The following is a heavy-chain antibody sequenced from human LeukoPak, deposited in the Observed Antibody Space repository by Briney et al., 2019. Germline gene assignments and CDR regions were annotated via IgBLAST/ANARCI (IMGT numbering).Heavy chain of an antibody. V-gene: IGHV1-69*04. CDR1: GGTFSSYA. CDR3: ARGHDSSGNYRVPDAFDI. Sequence: SVKVSCKASGGTFSSYAISWVRQAPGQGLEWMGRIIPILGIANYAQKFQGRVTITADKSTSTAYMELSSLRSEDTAVYYCARGHDSSGNYRVPDAFDIWGQGTMVTVSS. J-gene: IGHJ3*02. CDR2: IIPILGIA. D-gene: IGHD3-22*01.